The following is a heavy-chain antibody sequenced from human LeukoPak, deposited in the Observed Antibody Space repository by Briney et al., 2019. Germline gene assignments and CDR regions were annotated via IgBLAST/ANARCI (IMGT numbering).Heavy chain of an antibody. CDR3: ARDRAAAPWGYFDY. D-gene: IGHD6-13*01. CDR2: ISYDGSNI. V-gene: IGHV3-30-3*01. Sequence: GRSLRLSCEASGFTFSHYAMHWVRQSPGKGLEWVALISYDGSNIQYADSVKGRFTISRDNSKNTLYLQMNTLRTEDTALYYCARDRAAAPWGYFDYWGQGTLVTVSS. J-gene: IGHJ4*02. CDR1: GFTFSHYA.